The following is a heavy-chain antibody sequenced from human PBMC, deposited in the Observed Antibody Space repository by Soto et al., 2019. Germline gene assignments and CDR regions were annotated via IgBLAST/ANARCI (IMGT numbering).Heavy chain of an antibody. J-gene: IGHJ4*02. V-gene: IGHV3-74*01. CDR3: ARDLTTTPY. Sequence: GGSLRLSCAAPGFTFSSYWMHWVRQAPGKGLVWVSRINSDGSTTNYADSVKGRFTISRDNAKNTLYLQMNSLTDEDTAVYYCARDLTTTPYWGQGTLVTVSS. CDR2: INSDGSTT. D-gene: IGHD1-1*01. CDR1: GFTFSSYW.